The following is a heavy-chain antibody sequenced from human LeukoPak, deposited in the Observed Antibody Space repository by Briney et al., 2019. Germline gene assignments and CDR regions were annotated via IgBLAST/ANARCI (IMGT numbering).Heavy chain of an antibody. CDR2: IDNSGRTM. V-gene: IGHV3-21*01. D-gene: IGHD3-22*01. Sequence: GGSLRLSCAASGFTFSTYTMNWVRQVPGKGLEWVSSIDNSGRTMYYADSVKGRFTISRDNAKNSLYLQMNSLRAEDTAVYYCVRGDSRDYWGQGTLVTVSS. J-gene: IGHJ4*02. CDR3: VRGDSRDY. CDR1: GFTFSTYT.